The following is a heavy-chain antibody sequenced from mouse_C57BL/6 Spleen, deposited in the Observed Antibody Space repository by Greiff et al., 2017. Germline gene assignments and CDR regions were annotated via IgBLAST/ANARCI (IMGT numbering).Heavy chain of an antibody. CDR3: ARRAAQTDYAMDY. V-gene: IGHV1-78*01. CDR1: GYTFTDHT. D-gene: IGHD3-2*02. J-gene: IGHJ4*01. Sequence: VLLVESDAELVKPGASVKISCKVSGYTFTDHTIHWMKQRPEQGLEWIGYIYPRDGSTKYNEKFKGKATLTADKSSSTAYMQLNSLTSEDSAVDFCARRAAQTDYAMDYWGQGTSVTVSS. CDR2: IYPRDGST.